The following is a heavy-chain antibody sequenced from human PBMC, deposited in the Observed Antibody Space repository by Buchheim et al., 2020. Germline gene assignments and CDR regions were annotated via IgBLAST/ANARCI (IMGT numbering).Heavy chain of an antibody. CDR1: GGSISSSSYY. V-gene: IGHV4-39*01. Sequence: QLQLQESGPGLVKPSETLSLTCTVSGGSISSSSYYWGWIRQPPGKGLEWIGSIYYSGSTYYNPSLKSRVTISVDTSKKQFSLKLSSVTAADTAVYYCATRYCSSTSCPLTNWFDPWGQGTL. CDR3: ATRYCSSTSCPLTNWFDP. CDR2: IYYSGST. J-gene: IGHJ5*02. D-gene: IGHD2-2*01.